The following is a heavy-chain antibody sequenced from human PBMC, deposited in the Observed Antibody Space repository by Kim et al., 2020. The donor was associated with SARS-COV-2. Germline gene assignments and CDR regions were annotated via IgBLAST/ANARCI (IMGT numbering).Heavy chain of an antibody. V-gene: IGHV4-39*01. Sequence: SETLSLTCTVSGVSISSSSYYWGWIRQPPGKGLEWIGSIYYSGSTYYNPSLKSRVTISVDTSKNQFSLKLSSVTAADTAVYYCARSHPRTFVEFLYWFDP. CDR1: GVSISSSSYY. J-gene: IGHJ5*02. CDR3: ARSHPRTFVEFLYWFDP. D-gene: IGHD3-10*01. CDR2: IYYSGST.